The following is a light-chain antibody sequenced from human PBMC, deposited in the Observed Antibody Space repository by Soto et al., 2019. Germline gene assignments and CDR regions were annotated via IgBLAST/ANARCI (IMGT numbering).Light chain of an antibody. CDR1: QSVSNNY. J-gene: IGKJ1*01. CDR3: QQFGSSGT. Sequence: EIVLTQSPGTLSLSPGERATLSCRASQSVSNNYLAWYQQKPGQAPRLLIYGASNRATGIPDRFSGSGSGTDFTFTISKRGLEDFQVYYCQQFGSSGTFGQGTRWKSN. CDR2: GAS. V-gene: IGKV3-20*01.